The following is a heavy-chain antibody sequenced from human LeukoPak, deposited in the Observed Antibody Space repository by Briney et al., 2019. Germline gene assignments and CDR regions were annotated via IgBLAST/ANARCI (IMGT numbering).Heavy chain of an antibody. CDR3: AKDIAQGYTYGSIEQDY. CDR2: ISESGAGT. CDR1: GFTFSSYA. D-gene: IGHD5-18*01. V-gene: IGHV3-23*01. Sequence: GGSLRLSCAASGFTFSSYAMSWVRQAPGKGLEWLSAISESGAGTYYADSVKGRFTISRDNSRDTLSLQMNSLRTEDTAVYYCAKDIAQGYTYGSIEQDYWGQGTLVTVSS. J-gene: IGHJ4*02.